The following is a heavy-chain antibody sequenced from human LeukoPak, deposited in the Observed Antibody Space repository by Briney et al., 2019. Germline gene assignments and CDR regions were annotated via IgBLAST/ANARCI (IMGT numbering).Heavy chain of an antibody. V-gene: IGHV3-23*01. CDR3: AKVMYIGGGALDY. CDR1: GFTFGNFA. J-gene: IGHJ4*02. D-gene: IGHD3-16*01. CDR2: ISGSGGSI. Sequence: GGSPRLSCAASGFTFGNFAMYWVRQALGKGLEWVSFISGSGGSIYYADSVRGRFTISRDNSKNTLYLQMNNLRAEDTAVYYCAKVMYIGGGALDYWGQGTLVTVSS.